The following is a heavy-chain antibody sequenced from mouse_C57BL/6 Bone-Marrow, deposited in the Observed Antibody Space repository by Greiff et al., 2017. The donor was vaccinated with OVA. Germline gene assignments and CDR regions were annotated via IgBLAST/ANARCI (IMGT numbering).Heavy chain of an antibody. CDR1: GYTFTYYN. J-gene: IGHJ3*01. Sequence: VQLQQSGPELVKPGASVKIPCKASGYTFTYYNMDWVKQSHGKSLEWIGDINPNNGGTIYNQKFKGKATLTVDKSSSTAYMELRSLTSEDTAVYYCARDGFYSNYGYFFAYWGQGTLVTVSA. V-gene: IGHV1-18*01. CDR2: INPNNGGT. D-gene: IGHD2-5*01. CDR3: ARDGFYSNYGYFFAY.